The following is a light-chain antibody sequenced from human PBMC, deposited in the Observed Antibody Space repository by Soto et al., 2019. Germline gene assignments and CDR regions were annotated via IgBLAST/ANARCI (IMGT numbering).Light chain of an antibody. CDR1: QSVTTGY. CDR2: GAS. J-gene: IGKJ1*01. CDR3: QHYGSSPR. V-gene: IGKV3-20*01. Sequence: EIVLTQSPGTLSLSPGERATLSCRASQSVTTGYLAWYQQKPGQPPRLLIYGASSRATGIPNRFSGSGSGTDFTLTISRLEPEDLAVYYCQHYGSSPRFGQGTKVDI.